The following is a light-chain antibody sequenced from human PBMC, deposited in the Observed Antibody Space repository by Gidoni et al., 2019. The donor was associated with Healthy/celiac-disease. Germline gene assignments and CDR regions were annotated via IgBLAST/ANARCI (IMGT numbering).Light chain of an antibody. Sequence: EIGVTQSPATLSVSPGERATLSCRASQSVSSNLAWYQQKPGQAPRLPIYGASTRATGIPARFSGSGSGTAFTLTISSLQSEDFAVYYCQQYNNWPETFGQGTKVEIK. CDR1: QSVSSN. V-gene: IGKV3-15*01. CDR3: QQYNNWPET. J-gene: IGKJ1*01. CDR2: GAS.